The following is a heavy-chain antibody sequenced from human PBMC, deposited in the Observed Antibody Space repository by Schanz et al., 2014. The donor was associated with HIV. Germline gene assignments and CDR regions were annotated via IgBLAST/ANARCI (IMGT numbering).Heavy chain of an antibody. Sequence: VHLVESGGGLVQPGGSLRLSCAASGFTFTDNYMSWIRQAPGKGLEWLSYISVNGATREYADSVKGRFTISRDNARTSLYLQMNSLRVEDTAVYYCVRDAAGRFSDRSPGYWGQGTLVIVSS. CDR2: ISVNGATR. J-gene: IGHJ4*01. D-gene: IGHD2-15*01. CDR3: VRDAAGRFSDRSPGY. V-gene: IGHV3-11*04. CDR1: GFTFTDNY.